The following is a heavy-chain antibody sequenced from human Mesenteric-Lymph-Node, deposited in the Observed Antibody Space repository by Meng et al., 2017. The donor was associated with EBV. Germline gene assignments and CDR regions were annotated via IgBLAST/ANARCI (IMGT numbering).Heavy chain of an antibody. V-gene: IGHV4-34*01. D-gene: IGHD4-11*01. J-gene: IGHJ4*01. CDR3: ARQRSYSRLFDY. CDR2: INHSGST. Sequence: QVQLQQGGAGLLKPSETLSLNFAVYGGSFSAYYWTWIRQPPGKGLEWIGEINHSGSTIYNPSLKSRVTMSVDTSKSQFSLKLSSVTAADTAVYFCARQRSYSRLFDYWGQGTLVTVSS. CDR1: GGSFSAYY.